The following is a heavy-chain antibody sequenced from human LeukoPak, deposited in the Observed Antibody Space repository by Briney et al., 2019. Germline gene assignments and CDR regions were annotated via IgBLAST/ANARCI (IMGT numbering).Heavy chain of an antibody. CDR3: AKGSSGYFPIDY. CDR1: GFTFDDYA. J-gene: IGHJ4*02. V-gene: IGHV3-9*01. CDR2: ISWNSGSI. D-gene: IGHD3-22*01. Sequence: GGSLRLSCAASGFTFDDYAMHWVRQAPGKGLEWVSGISWNSGSIGYADSVKGRFTISRDNAKNSPYLQMNSLRAEDTALYYCAKGSSGYFPIDYWGQGTLVTVSS.